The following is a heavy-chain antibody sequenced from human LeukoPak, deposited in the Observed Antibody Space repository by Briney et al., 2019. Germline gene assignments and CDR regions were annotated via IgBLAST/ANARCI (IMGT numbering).Heavy chain of an antibody. Sequence: SETLSLTCAVYGGSFSGYYWSWIRQPPGKGLEWIGEINHSGSTNYNPSLKSRVTISVDTSKNQFSLKLSSVTAADTAVYYCARLIWFGSASDIWGQGTMVTVSS. CDR2: INHSGST. J-gene: IGHJ3*02. V-gene: IGHV4-34*01. CDR3: ARLIWFGSASDI. D-gene: IGHD3-10*01. CDR1: GGSFSGYY.